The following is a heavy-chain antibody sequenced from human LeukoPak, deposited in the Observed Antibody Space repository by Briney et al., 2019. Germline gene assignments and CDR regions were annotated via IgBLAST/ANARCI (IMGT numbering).Heavy chain of an antibody. Sequence: GASVKVSCKASGYTFTSYGISWVRQAPGQGLEWMGWISAYNGNTNYAQKLQGRVTMTTDTSTSTAYMELRSLRSDDTAVYYCARDPGVVGAADFDYWGQGTLVTVSS. J-gene: IGHJ4*02. CDR1: GYTFTSYG. CDR3: ARDPGVVGAADFDY. V-gene: IGHV1-18*01. CDR2: ISAYNGNT. D-gene: IGHD1-26*01.